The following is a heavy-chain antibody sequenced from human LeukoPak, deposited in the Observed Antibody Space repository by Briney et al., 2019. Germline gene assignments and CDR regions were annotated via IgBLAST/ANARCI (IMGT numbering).Heavy chain of an antibody. CDR1: GGTFSSYA. V-gene: IGHV1-69*01. D-gene: IGHD2-15*01. Sequence: SVKVSCKASGGTFSSYAISWVRQAPGQGLEWMGGIIPIFGTANYAQKLQGRVTITADESTSTAYMELSSLRSEDTAVYYCARDRDYCGGGSCYPDAFDIWGQGTMVTVSS. J-gene: IGHJ3*02. CDR3: ARDRDYCGGGSCYPDAFDI. CDR2: IIPIFGTA.